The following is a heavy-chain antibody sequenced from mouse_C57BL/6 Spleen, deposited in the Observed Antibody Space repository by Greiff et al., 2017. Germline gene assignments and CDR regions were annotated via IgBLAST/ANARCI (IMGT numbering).Heavy chain of an antibody. CDR1: GYTFTSYW. V-gene: IGHV1-64*01. CDR3: ASESTGVPWFYFGG. J-gene: IGHJ1*03. D-gene: IGHD2-2*01. Sequence: VQLQQSGAELVKPGASVKLSCKASGYTFTSYWMHWVKQRPGQGLEWIGMIHPYSSSTNYNQKFKGKATLTVDKSSSTAYMQLSSLTSEDSAVYYCASESTGVPWFYFGGRGTGATV. CDR2: IHPYSSST.